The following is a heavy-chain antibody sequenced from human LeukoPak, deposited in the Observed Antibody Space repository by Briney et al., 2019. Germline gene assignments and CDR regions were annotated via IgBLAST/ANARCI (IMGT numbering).Heavy chain of an antibody. Sequence: ASVKVSCKASGGTFSSYAISWVRQAPGQGLEWMGWINPNSGGTNYAQKFQGRVTMTRDTSISTAYMELSRLRSDGTAVYYCAAARYQTHFDYWGQGTLVTVSS. CDR2: INPNSGGT. D-gene: IGHD2-15*01. V-gene: IGHV1-2*02. CDR1: GGTFSSYA. J-gene: IGHJ4*02. CDR3: AAARYQTHFDY.